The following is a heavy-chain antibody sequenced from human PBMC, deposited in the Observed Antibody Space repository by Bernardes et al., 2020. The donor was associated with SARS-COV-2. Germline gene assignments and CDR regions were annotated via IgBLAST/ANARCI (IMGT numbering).Heavy chain of an antibody. CDR2: ISYDGSNK. J-gene: IGHJ6*02. CDR3: AKDHRYYDFWSGYLPKSHDQFYYYYSGMDV. V-gene: IGHV3-30*18. D-gene: IGHD3-3*01. Sequence: GGSLRPSCAASGFTFTSYGTHWVRQAPGMGLEWVAAISYDGSNKYHADSVTGSLTMPRDISKNTLYLQMNSLRAEDTAVYYCAKDHRYYDFWSGYLPKSHDQFYYYYSGMDVWGQGTTVTVSS. CDR1: GFTFTSYG.